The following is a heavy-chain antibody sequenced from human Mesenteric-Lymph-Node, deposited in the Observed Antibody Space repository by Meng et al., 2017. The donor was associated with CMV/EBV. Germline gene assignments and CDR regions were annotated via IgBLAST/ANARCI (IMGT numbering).Heavy chain of an antibody. CDR1: GGTFSSYT. CDR3: AGGIAAAGSRWFDP. J-gene: IGHJ5*02. D-gene: IGHD6-13*01. CDR2: IIPILGIA. Sequence: QVQLVQSGAAGKKPGSSVKVPCKASGGTFSSYTISWVRQAPGQGLEWMGRIIPILGIATYAQKFQGRVTITAEKSTSTAYMELSSLRSEDPAVYYCAGGIAAAGSRWFDPWGQGTLVTVSS. V-gene: IGHV1-69*02.